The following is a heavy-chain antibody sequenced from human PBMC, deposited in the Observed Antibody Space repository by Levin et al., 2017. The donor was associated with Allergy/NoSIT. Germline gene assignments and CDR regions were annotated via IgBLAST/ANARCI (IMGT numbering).Heavy chain of an antibody. CDR1: GFTFSSYS. Sequence: GESLKISCAASGFTFSSYSMNWVRRAPGKGLEWLSYISGSSRTIYNADSVKGRFTISRDNAKNSLYLQLKNLRDEDTAVYYCATDHPEGAYFEHWGQGTLVTVSS. CDR2: ISGSSRTI. V-gene: IGHV3-48*02. CDR3: ATDHPEGAYFEH. D-gene: IGHD1-26*01. J-gene: IGHJ4*02.